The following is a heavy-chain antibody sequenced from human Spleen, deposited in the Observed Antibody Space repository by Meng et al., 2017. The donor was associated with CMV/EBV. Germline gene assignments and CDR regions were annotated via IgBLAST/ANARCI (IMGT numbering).Heavy chain of an antibody. V-gene: IGHV3-74*01. CDR3: ARGSSTSCYY. J-gene: IGHJ4*02. D-gene: IGHD2-2*01. Sequence: LSCAAYGFTFSSYWMHWVRQAPGKGLVWVSRINSDGSSTSYADSVKGRFTISRDNAKNTLYLQMNSLRADDTAVYYCARGSSTSCYYWGQGTLVTVSS. CDR2: INSDGSST. CDR1: GFTFSSYW.